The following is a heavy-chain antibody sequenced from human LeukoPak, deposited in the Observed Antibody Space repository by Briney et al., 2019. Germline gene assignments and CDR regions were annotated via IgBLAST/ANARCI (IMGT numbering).Heavy chain of an antibody. Sequence: GGSLRLSCVASGFIFSDYYMAWIRQAPEKGLEWLSYLSSSGTTIYYADSVKGRFTISRDNAKNSLYLQMNSLRAEDTAVYYCVRGLYGYWGQGTLVTVSS. J-gene: IGHJ4*02. CDR2: LSSSGTTI. CDR3: VRGLYGY. D-gene: IGHD4-17*01. CDR1: GFIFSDYY. V-gene: IGHV3-11*01.